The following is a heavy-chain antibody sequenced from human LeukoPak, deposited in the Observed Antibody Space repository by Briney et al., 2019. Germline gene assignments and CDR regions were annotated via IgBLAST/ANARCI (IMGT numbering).Heavy chain of an antibody. D-gene: IGHD1-14*01. CDR2: ISGDGGET. Sequence: GGSLRLSCAASGFTFVSYVMSWVRQAPGKGPEWVSGISGDGGETYYADSVKGRFTISRDNSKNTLYLQMNCLRAEDTAVYYCAKETARPAGVFEYWGQGTRVTVSS. CDR3: AKETARPAGVFEY. V-gene: IGHV3-23*01. J-gene: IGHJ4*02. CDR1: GFTFVSYV.